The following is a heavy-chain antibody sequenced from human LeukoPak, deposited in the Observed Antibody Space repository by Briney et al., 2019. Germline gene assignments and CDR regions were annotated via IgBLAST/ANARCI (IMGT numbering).Heavy chain of an antibody. CDR3: ARGGAVGTAHYYYYMDV. Sequence: GGSLRLSCAASGFTFSSYWMHWVRQAPGKGLVWVSRINSDGSSTSYADSVKGRFTISRDNAKNTLYLQMNSLRAEDTAVYYCARGGAVGTAHYYYYMDVWGKGTTVNVSS. J-gene: IGHJ6*03. CDR2: INSDGSST. V-gene: IGHV3-74*01. CDR1: GFTFSSYW.